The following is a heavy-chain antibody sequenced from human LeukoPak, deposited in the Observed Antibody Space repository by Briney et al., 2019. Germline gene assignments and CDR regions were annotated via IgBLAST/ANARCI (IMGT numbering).Heavy chain of an antibody. CDR1: GGSFSGYY. CDR2: INHSGST. V-gene: IGHV4-34*01. J-gene: IGHJ4*02. Sequence: KPSETLSLTCAVYGGSFSGYYWSWIRQPPGKGLEWIGEINHSGSTNYNPSLKSRVTISVDTSKNQFSLKLSSVTAADTAVYYCARGLPMIVVRWGAIDYWGQGTLVTVSS. D-gene: IGHD3-22*01. CDR3: ARGLPMIVVRWGAIDY.